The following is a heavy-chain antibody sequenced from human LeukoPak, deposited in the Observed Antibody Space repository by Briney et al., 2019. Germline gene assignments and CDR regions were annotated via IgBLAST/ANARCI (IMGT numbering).Heavy chain of an antibody. CDR3: AKVRDTREWYKDAFDV. V-gene: IGHV3-23*01. Sequence: PGGSLRPSCAASGFTFSSYAMSWVRQAPGKGLEWVSAITGTGGHTYYVASVKGRFTVSRDNSRNTLDLQMSSLRGEDSAIYYCAKVRDTREWYKDAFDVWGQGTRVTVSS. J-gene: IGHJ3*01. D-gene: IGHD3-3*01. CDR2: ITGTGGHT. CDR1: GFTFSSYA.